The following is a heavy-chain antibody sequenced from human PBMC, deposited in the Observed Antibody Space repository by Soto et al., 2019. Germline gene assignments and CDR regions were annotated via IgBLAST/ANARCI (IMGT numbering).Heavy chain of an antibody. CDR3: ARGGVGYYYYYYGMDV. V-gene: IGHV4-31*03. CDR2: IYYSGST. Sequence: SETLSLTCTVSGGSISSGGYYWSWIRQHPGKGLEWIGYIYYSGSTYYNPSLKSRVTISVDTSKNQFSLRLSSVTAADTAVYYCARGGVGYYYYYYGMDVWGQGTTVTVSS. D-gene: IGHD2-15*01. J-gene: IGHJ6*02. CDR1: GGSISSGGYY.